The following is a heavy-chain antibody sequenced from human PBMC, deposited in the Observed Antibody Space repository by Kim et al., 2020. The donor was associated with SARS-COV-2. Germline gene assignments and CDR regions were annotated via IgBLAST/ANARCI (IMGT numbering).Heavy chain of an antibody. V-gene: IGHV4-31*03. CDR1: GGSIGSGGYY. CDR2: IYYSGST. CDR3: ARRRGDGYNFGPYGYYWYFDL. Sequence: SETLSLTCTVSGGSIGSGGYYWSWIRQHPGKGLEWIGYIYYSGSTYYNPSLKSRVTISVDTSKNQFSLKLSSVTAADTAVYYCARRRGDGYNFGPYGYYWYFDLWGRGTLVTVSS. J-gene: IGHJ2*01. D-gene: IGHD5-12*01.